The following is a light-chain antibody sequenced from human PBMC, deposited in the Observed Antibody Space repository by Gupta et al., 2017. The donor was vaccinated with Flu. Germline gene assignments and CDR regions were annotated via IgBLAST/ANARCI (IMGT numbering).Light chain of an antibody. CDR1: QTARTH. Sequence: SFSPSQTARTHLVWHHHKPGKALRLLTYDASYRATRIPASFSGSGSCTDFTLTTSSLEPEDSAIYYCQQRGNWPPVTFGQGTRLEIK. CDR3: QQRGNWPPVT. V-gene: IGKV3-11*01. CDR2: DAS. J-gene: IGKJ5*01.